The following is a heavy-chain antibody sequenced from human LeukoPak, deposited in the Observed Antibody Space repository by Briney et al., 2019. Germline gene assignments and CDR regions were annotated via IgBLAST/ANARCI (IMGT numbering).Heavy chain of an antibody. J-gene: IGHJ5*02. CDR1: GGSISSYY. CDR3: AREAIAVADGGNWFDP. Sequence: SETLSLTCTVSGGSISSYYWSWIRQPAGKGLEWIGRVYTSGSTNYNPSLKSRVTMSVDTSKNQFSLKPSSVTAADTAVYYCAREAIAVADGGNWFDPWGQGTLVTVSS. D-gene: IGHD6-19*01. CDR2: VYTSGST. V-gene: IGHV4-4*07.